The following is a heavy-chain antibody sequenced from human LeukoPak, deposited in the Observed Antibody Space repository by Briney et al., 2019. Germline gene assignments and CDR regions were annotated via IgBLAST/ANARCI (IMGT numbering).Heavy chain of an antibody. J-gene: IGHJ6*02. CDR3: ARGGGSGSYFGHYYYCGMDV. CDR2: INHSGST. D-gene: IGHD1-26*01. V-gene: IGHV4-34*01. Sequence: SESLSLTCAVYGGSFSGYYWSWIRQPPGKGLEWIGEINHSGSTNYNPSLKSRVTISVDTSKNQFSLKLSSVTAADTAVYYCARGGGSGSYFGHYYYCGMDVWGQGTTVTVSS. CDR1: GGSFSGYY.